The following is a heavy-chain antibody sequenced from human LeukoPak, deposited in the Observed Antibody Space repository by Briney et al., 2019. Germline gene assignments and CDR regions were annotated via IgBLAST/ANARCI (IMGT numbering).Heavy chain of an antibody. Sequence: GGSXXXYYWXWIRQPAGKGLEWIGRIYTSGSTNYNPSLKSRVTISVDTSKNQFSLKLSSVTAADTAVYYCARDLRFLEWLQHDGMDVWGQGTTVTVSS. CDR1: GGSXXXYY. CDR3: ARDLRFLEWLQHDGMDV. V-gene: IGHV4-4*07. J-gene: IGHJ6*02. CDR2: IYTSGST. D-gene: IGHD3-3*01.